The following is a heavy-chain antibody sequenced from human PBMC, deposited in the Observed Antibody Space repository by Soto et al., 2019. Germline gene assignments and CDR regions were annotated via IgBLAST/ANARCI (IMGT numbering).Heavy chain of an antibody. CDR1: GFTVSSNY. V-gene: IGHV3-53*01. J-gene: IGHJ4*02. CDR3: ARHSIAALYFDY. Sequence: ESGGGLIQPGGSLRLSCAASGFTVSSNYMSWVRQAPGKGLEWVSVIYSGGSTYYADSVKGRFTISRDNSKNTLYLQMNSLRAEDTAVYYCARHSIAALYFDYWGQGTLVTVSS. CDR2: IYSGGST. D-gene: IGHD6-6*01.